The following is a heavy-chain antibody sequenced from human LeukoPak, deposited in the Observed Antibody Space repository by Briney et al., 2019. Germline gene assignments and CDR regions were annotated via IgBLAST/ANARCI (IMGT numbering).Heavy chain of an antibody. CDR1: GYTFTGYY. Sequence: GASVKVSCKASGYTFTGYYMHWVRQAPGRGLEWMGWINPNSGGTNYAQKFQGRVTMTRDPSISTAYMELSRLRSDDTAVYYCARESWITMVRGVIIRPDYWGQGTLVTVSS. CDR2: INPNSGGT. D-gene: IGHD3-10*01. V-gene: IGHV1-2*02. CDR3: ARESWITMVRGVIIRPDY. J-gene: IGHJ4*02.